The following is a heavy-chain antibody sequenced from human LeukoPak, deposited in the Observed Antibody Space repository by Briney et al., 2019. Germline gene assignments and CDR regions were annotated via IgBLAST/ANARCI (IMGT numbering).Heavy chain of an antibody. CDR1: GYTFTSYD. CDR2: IIPIFGTA. Sequence: SVKVSCKASGYTFTSYDISWVRQAPGQGLEWMGGIIPIFGTANYAQKFQGRVTITADKSTSTAYMELSSLRSEDTAVYYCARKDTAMVDYYYYMDVWGKGTTVTVSS. J-gene: IGHJ6*03. D-gene: IGHD5-18*01. V-gene: IGHV1-69*06. CDR3: ARKDTAMVDYYYYMDV.